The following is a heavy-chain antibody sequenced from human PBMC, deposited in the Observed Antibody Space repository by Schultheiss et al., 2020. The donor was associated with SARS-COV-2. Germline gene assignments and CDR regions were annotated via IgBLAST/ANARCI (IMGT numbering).Heavy chain of an antibody. CDR2: IYHSGST. D-gene: IGHD5-18*01. J-gene: IGHJ5*02. CDR1: GGSISSGGYY. CDR3: ARGSYGYGGWFDP. Sequence: LRLSCTVSGGSISSGGYYWSWIRQHPGKGLEWIGYIYHSGSTYYNPSLKSRVTISVDTSKNQFSLKLSSVTAADTAVYYCARGSYGYGGWFDPWGQGTLVTVSS. V-gene: IGHV4-31*03.